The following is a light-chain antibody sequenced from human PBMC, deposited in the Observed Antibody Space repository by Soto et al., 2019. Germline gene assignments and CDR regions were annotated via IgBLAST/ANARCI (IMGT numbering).Light chain of an antibody. CDR2: EVS. Sequence: SVLPQPPTASGSPGQSVTISCTGTSSDVGGYNYVSWYQQHPGKAPKLMIYEVSKRPSGVPDRFSGSKSGNTASLTVSGLQAEDEADYYCSSYAGSTYVFGTGTKVTV. CDR1: SSDVGGYNY. CDR3: SSYAGSTYV. V-gene: IGLV2-8*01. J-gene: IGLJ1*01.